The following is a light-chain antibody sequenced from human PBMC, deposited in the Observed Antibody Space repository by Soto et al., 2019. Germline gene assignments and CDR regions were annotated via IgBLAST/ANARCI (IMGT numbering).Light chain of an antibody. CDR2: EVN. CDR1: STDVGGYNF. CDR3: GSYTSPATPFV. J-gene: IGLJ1*01. V-gene: IGLV2-14*01. Sequence: QSVLAQPSSVSGSPGQSITISCTGTSTDVGGYNFVSWYQHHPGKGPKLIIYEVNNRPSGVSDRFSGSKSGNKASLTISNVEAEDASDYYCGSYTSPATPFVFGTGPRSPS.